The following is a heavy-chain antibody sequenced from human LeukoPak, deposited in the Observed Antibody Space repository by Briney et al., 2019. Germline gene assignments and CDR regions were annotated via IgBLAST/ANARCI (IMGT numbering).Heavy chain of an antibody. CDR2: IRGDGSAK. V-gene: IGHV3-7*01. CDR3: ASSHDSSGNN. J-gene: IGHJ4*02. D-gene: IGHD3-22*01. Sequence: PGGSLRLSCAASGFSFSTNWMAWVRQAPGRGLEWVGNIRGDGSAKFYGGSVKGRFTISRDDSQNTLYLQMDSLRPEDTAVYYCASSHDSSGNNWGQGTLVPSPQ. CDR1: GFSFSTNW.